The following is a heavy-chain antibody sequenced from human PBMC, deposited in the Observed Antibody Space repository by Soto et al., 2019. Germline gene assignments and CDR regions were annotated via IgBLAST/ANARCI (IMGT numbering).Heavy chain of an antibody. V-gene: IGHV3-48*01. CDR3: ARSYGSGSYYSDCFDY. CDR2: ISSSSSTI. J-gene: IGHJ4*02. CDR1: GFTFSRYS. Sequence: EVQLVESGGGLVQPGGALRLSCAASGFTFSRYSMNWVRQAPGKGLEWVSYISSSSSTIYYADSVKGRFTISRDNDKNSRYLQMNSLRAEDTAVYYCARSYGSGSYYSDCFDYWGQGTLVTVSS. D-gene: IGHD3-10*01.